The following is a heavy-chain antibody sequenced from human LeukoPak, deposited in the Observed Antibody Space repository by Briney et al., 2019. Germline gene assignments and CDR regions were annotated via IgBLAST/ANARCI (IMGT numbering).Heavy chain of an antibody. CDR3: ARLKPKHIYKKGPHFDY. J-gene: IGHJ4*02. V-gene: IGHV4-34*01. CDR1: GGSFSAYY. CDR2: INHSGST. D-gene: IGHD5-24*01. Sequence: SETLSLTCAVYGGSFSAYYWSWIRQPPGKGLEWIGEINHSGSTNYNPSLKSRVTISVDTSKNQFSLKLSSVTAADTAVYYCARLKPKHIYKKGPHFDYWFQGTLVSV.